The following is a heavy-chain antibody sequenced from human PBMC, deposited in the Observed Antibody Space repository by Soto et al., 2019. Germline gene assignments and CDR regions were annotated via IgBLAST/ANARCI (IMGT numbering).Heavy chain of an antibody. J-gene: IGHJ5*02. V-gene: IGHV1-46*01. CDR2: INPRGDLT. CDR1: GYSFTSYY. D-gene: IGHD6-13*01. Sequence: QVHLVQSGAEVRKPGASVKVSCKASGYSFTSYYMHWVRRAPGQGLEWMGIINPRGDLTRYAQKFQGRVTMTRDTYTNTDYVELRSLRSADTAVYYCARDNSIAAAGSWWFDPWGQGTLGTVSS. CDR3: ARDNSIAAAGSWWFDP.